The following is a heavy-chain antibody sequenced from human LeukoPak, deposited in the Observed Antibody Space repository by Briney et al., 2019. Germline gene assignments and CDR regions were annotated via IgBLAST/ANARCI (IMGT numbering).Heavy chain of an antibody. CDR1: GGSISSYY. V-gene: IGHV4-59*08. Sequence: SETLSLTCTVSGGSISSYYWSWIRQPPGKGLEWIGYIYYSGSTNYNPSLRSRVSILVDTSKNQFSLKLSSVTAADTAVYYCARVAIYGSGSSPALDPWGQGTLVTVSS. CDR2: IYYSGST. D-gene: IGHD3-10*01. J-gene: IGHJ5*02. CDR3: ARVAIYGSGSSPALDP.